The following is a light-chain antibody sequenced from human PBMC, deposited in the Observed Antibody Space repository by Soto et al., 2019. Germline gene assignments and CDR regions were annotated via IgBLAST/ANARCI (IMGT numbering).Light chain of an antibody. Sequence: DIQMTQSPYTLSASVGDRVTITCRASQGIVTWLAWYQQKPGTAPKLLIYDASSLESGVPSRFSGSGSETDFTLTISSLQPEDFATYSCQQSYSTTWTFGQGTKVDI. J-gene: IGKJ1*01. CDR1: QGIVTW. V-gene: IGKV1-5*01. CDR2: DAS. CDR3: QQSYSTTWT.